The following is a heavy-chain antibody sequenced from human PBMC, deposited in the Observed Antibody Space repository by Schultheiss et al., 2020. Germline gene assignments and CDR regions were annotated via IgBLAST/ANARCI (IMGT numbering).Heavy chain of an antibody. CDR2: IYYSGST. CDR1: GGSVSSGSYY. CDR3: ARDKDSSSPGVFDP. J-gene: IGHJ5*02. D-gene: IGHD6-6*01. V-gene: IGHV4-61*01. Sequence: SQTLSLTCTVSGGSVSSGSYYWSWIRQPPGKGLEWIGYIYYSGSTYYNPSLKSRVTISVDTSKNQFSLKLSSVTAADTAVYYCARDKDSSSPGVFDPWGQGTLVTVSS.